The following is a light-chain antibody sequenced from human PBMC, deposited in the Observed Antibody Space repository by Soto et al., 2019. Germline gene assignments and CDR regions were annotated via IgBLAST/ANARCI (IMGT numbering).Light chain of an antibody. CDR2: DVS. J-gene: IGLJ3*02. Sequence: QSVLPQPASVSGSPGQSITISCTGTAFDVGGYYHVSWYQQHPGKAPKLVIYDVSNRPSGVSNRFSGSKSGITASLTISGLKDEDEADYYCSSYTSSNTLMFGGGTKLTVL. V-gene: IGLV2-14*03. CDR1: AFDVGGYYH. CDR3: SSYTSSNTLM.